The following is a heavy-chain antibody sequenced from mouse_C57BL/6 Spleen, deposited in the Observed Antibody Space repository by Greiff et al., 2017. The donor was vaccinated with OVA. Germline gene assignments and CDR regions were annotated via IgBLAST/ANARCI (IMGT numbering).Heavy chain of an antibody. CDR3: ARKADYYGSSFWYFDV. Sequence: VQLQQSGGGLVQPGESLKLSCESNEYEFPSHDMSWVRKTPEKRLELVAAINSDGGSTYYPDTMERRFIISRDNTKKTLYLQMSSLRSEDTALYYCARKADYYGSSFWYFDVWGTGTTVTVSS. CDR1: EYEFPSHD. CDR2: INSDGGST. D-gene: IGHD1-1*01. V-gene: IGHV5-2*01. J-gene: IGHJ1*03.